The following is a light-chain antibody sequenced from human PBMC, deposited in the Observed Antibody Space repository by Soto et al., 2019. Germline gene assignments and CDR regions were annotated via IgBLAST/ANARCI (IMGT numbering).Light chain of an antibody. CDR2: KAS. V-gene: IGKV1-5*03. CDR1: QSISTW. Sequence: DIQMTQSPSTLSASVGDRVTITCRASQSISTWLAWYQQKPGKAPKLQIYKASSLKSGVPSRFSGSGSGTEFTLTISSLQPDDFATYYCQQYINRWTFGQGTKVEIK. CDR3: QQYINRWT. J-gene: IGKJ1*01.